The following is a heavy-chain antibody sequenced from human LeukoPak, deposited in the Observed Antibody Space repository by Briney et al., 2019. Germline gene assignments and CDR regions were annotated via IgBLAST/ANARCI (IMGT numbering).Heavy chain of an antibody. V-gene: IGHV3-48*04. J-gene: IGHJ4*02. Sequence: PGGSLRLSCAASGFTFSSYSMNWVRQAPGKGLEWVSYISSSSTIYYADSVKGRFTISRDNAKNSLYLQMNSLRAEDTAVYYCARVEVVAATLDYWGQGTLVTVSS. CDR3: ARVEVVAATLDY. CDR1: GFTFSSYS. D-gene: IGHD2-15*01. CDR2: ISSSSTI.